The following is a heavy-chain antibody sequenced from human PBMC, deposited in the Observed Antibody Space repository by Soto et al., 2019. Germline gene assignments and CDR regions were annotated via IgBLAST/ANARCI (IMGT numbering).Heavy chain of an antibody. CDR2: IHYSGST. CDR3: ARNMVRGVIFDY. V-gene: IGHV4-59*01. J-gene: IGHJ4*02. Sequence: SETLSLTCTVSGGSISSYYWSWIRQPPGKGLEWIGYIHYSGSTYYNSSLKSRVTISVDTSKNQFSLKLSSVTAADTAVYYCARNMVRGVIFDYWGQGTLVTVSS. CDR1: GGSISSYY. D-gene: IGHD3-10*01.